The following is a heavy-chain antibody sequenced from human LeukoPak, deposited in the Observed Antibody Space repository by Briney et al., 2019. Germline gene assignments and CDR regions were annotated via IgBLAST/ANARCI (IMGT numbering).Heavy chain of an antibody. CDR2: INLDGSVK. V-gene: IGHV3-7*01. J-gene: IGHJ3*02. CDR3: AREGGARDGYNSPAFDI. CDR1: GFTFSNYW. D-gene: IGHD5-24*01. Sequence: PGGSLRLSCATSGFTFSNYWMSWVRQAPGKGLEWVANINLDGSVKSYVDSVKGRFTISRDNAKNTLYLLMDSLRAEDTAVYYCAREGGARDGYNSPAFDIWGQGTMVTVSS.